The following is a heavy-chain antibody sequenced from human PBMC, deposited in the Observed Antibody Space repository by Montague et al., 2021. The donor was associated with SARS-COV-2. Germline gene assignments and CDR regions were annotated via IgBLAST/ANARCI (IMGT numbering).Heavy chain of an antibody. V-gene: IGHV4-4*01. CDR3: ARTGYSSGWHSFDY. D-gene: IGHD6-19*01. CDR2: VDHCLNT. Sequence: VDHCLNTNYNPSLKSRVIISVDKSKNQFSLKLSSVTAADTAVYSCARTGYSSGWHSFDYWGQGSLVTVSS. J-gene: IGHJ4*02.